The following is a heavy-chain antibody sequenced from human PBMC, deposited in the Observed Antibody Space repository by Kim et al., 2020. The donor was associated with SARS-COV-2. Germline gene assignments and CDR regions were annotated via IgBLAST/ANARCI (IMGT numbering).Heavy chain of an antibody. CDR1: GGSISSSSFY. D-gene: IGHD3-3*01. CDR2: IYYSGGT. Sequence: SETLSLTCTVSGGSISSSSFYWGWIRQPPGKGLEWIGTIYYSGGTYYNPSLKSRDTISVDTSKNQFSLKLTSVTAADTAVYYCSRLERWPLHFDYWGQGT. CDR3: SRLERWPLHFDY. V-gene: IGHV4-39*01. J-gene: IGHJ4*02.